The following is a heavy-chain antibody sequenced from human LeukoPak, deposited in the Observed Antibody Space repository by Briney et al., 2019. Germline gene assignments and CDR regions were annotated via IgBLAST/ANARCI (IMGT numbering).Heavy chain of an antibody. D-gene: IGHD1-26*01. Sequence: ASVTVSCKASGYTFTDYYMHWVRQAPGQGLEWMGWINPDTGGTNYAQNFQGRVTMTRDASISTAYMELSRLTSDDTAAYYCATTHSGTYYAHFDYWGQGTLVTVSS. CDR3: ATTHSGTYYAHFDY. V-gene: IGHV1-2*02. J-gene: IGHJ4*02. CDR2: INPDTGGT. CDR1: GYTFTDYY.